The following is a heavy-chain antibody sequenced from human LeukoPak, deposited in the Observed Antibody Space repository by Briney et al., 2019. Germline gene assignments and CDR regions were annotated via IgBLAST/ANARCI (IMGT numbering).Heavy chain of an antibody. V-gene: IGHV4-38-2*02. CDR1: GYSISSGYY. CDR2: IYHSGST. Sequence: PSETLSLTCTVSGYSISSGYYWGWIRQPPGKGLEWIGSIYHSGSTYYNPSLKSRVTISIDTSKNQFSLKLTSVTAADTAVYYCARGKAPHFDYWGQGTLVTVSS. J-gene: IGHJ4*02. CDR3: ARGKAPHFDY.